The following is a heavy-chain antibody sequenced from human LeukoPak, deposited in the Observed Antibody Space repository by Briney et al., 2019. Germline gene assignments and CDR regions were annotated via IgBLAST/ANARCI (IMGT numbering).Heavy chain of an antibody. CDR2: IYYSGST. CDR1: GGSISRSGYY. Sequence: PSETLSLTCTVSGGSISRSGYYWGWIRQPPGKGLEWIGSIYYSGSTYYNPSLKGRVTISVDTSKNQFSLKLSSVTAADSAVYYCARHRGYCSGSRCYSVWFDPWGQGTLVTVSS. V-gene: IGHV4-39*01. CDR3: ARHRGYCSGSRCYSVWFDP. J-gene: IGHJ5*02. D-gene: IGHD2-15*01.